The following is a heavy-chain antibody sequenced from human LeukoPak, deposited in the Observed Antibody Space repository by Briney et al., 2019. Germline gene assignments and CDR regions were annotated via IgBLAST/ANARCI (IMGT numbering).Heavy chain of an antibody. CDR3: ARVWDSSGYYYYFDY. D-gene: IGHD3-22*01. CDR2: ISSSSSYI. J-gene: IGHJ4*02. V-gene: IGHV3-21*01. CDR1: GFTFSTYW. Sequence: GGSLRLSCAASGFTFSTYWMHWVRQAPGKGLEWVSSISSSSSYIYYADSVKGRLTISRDNAKNSLYLQMNSLRAEDTAVYYCARVWDSSGYYYYFDYWGQGTLVTVSS.